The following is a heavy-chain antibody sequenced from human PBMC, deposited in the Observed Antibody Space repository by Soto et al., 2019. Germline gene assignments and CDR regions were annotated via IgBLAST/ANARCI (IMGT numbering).Heavy chain of an antibody. Sequence: QVQLVQSGAEVKKPGASVKVSCKASGYTFTSYAMHWVRQAPGQRLEWMGWINAGNGNTKYSQKFQGRVTITRDTSASTVYMVLSSLRSENTAVDYCGRTGGDYFYDYWGQGPQGTVSS. D-gene: IGHD2-21*01. V-gene: IGHV1-3*01. CDR2: INAGNGNT. J-gene: IGHJ4*02. CDR1: GYTFTSYA. CDR3: GRTGGDYFYDY.